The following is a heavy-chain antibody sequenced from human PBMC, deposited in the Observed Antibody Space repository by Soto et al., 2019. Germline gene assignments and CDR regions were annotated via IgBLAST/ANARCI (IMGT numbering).Heavy chain of an antibody. D-gene: IGHD6-6*01. CDR1: GGSISSYY. Sequence: ETLSLTCTFSGGSISSYYWSWIRQPPGKGLEWIGYIYFTGSTNYNPSLKSRVTISVDTSKNQFSLKLSSVTAAATAVYYCARQATIAARLDSWGQGTLVTVSS. CDR3: ARQATIAARLDS. J-gene: IGHJ4*02. CDR2: IYFTGST. V-gene: IGHV4-59*08.